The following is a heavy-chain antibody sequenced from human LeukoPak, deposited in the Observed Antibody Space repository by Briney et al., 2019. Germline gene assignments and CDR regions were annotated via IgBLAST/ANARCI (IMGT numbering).Heavy chain of an antibody. V-gene: IGHV3-7*01. J-gene: IGHJ4*02. Sequence: QPGGSLRLSCAASGFTFSSYWMSWARQAPGKGLEWVANIKQDGSEKYYVDSVKGRFTISRDNAKNSLYLQMNSLRAEDTAVYYCARARPRYDSSGYGYWGQGTLVTVPS. D-gene: IGHD3-22*01. CDR2: IKQDGSEK. CDR1: GFTFSSYW. CDR3: ARARPRYDSSGYGY.